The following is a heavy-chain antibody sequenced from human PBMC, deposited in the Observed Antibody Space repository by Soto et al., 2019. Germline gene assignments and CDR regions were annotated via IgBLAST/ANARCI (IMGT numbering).Heavy chain of an antibody. CDR1: GVTFDDNA. D-gene: IGHD3-16*01. V-gene: IGHV3-9*01. J-gene: IGHJ4*02. CDR3: AISQDRGGRTTFIY. CDR2: INWKSDI. Sequence: SLRLSCAVSGVTFDDNARNWVRQAPEKGREWVSGINWKSDIGYADSVKGRFPISRDNAESLLYLQMNSLRAEDTALYYCAISQDRGGRTTFIYWGQGTPVTVSS.